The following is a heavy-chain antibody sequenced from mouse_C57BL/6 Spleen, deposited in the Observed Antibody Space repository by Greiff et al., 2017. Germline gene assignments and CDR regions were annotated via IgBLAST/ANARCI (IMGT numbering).Heavy chain of an antibody. CDR1: GFTFSSYT. CDR2: ISGGGGNT. D-gene: IGHD1-1*01. V-gene: IGHV5-9*01. CDR3: ARHDGSSHPLAY. Sequence: DVMLVESGGGLVTPGGSLKLSCAASGFTFSSYTMSWVRQTPEKRLEWVATISGGGGNTYYPDSVKGRFTISRDNAKNTLYLQMSSLRSEDTALYYCARHDGSSHPLAYWGQGTLVTVSA. J-gene: IGHJ3*01.